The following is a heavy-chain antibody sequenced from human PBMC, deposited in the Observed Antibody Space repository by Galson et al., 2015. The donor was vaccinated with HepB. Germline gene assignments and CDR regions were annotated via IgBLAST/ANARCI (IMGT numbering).Heavy chain of an antibody. J-gene: IGHJ4*02. CDR2: IYYSGST. Sequence: SETLSLTCTVSGGSISSSSYYWDWIRQPPGKGLEWIGSIYYSGSTYYNPSLKSRVTISVDTSKNQFSLKLSSVTAADTAVYYCARSKLRSTTLSLWPWGQGTLVTVSS. CDR1: GGSISSSSYY. CDR3: ARSKLRSTTLSLWP. D-gene: IGHD5-12*01. V-gene: IGHV4-39*07.